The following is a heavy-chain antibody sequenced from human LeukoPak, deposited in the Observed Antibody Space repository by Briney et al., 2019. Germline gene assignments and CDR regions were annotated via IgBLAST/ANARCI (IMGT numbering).Heavy chain of an antibody. D-gene: IGHD6-13*01. CDR3: AKDPWSSRSY. J-gene: IGHJ4*02. CDR2: ISGSSSHI. CDR1: GFTFSSYS. V-gene: IGHV3-21*01. Sequence: GGSLRLSCAASGFTFSSYSMNWVRQAPGKGLEWVSSISGSSSHIYYGDSVKGRFTISRDNAKNSVYLQMNSLRAEDTAVYYCAKDPWSSRSYWGEGTRVTVSS.